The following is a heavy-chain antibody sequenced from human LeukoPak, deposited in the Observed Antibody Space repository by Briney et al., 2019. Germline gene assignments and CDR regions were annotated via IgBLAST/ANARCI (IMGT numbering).Heavy chain of an antibody. Sequence: GTSLRLSCPASGYTFSDYGMHWVRQAPGKGLEWLSVISHSGVVKFYADSVKGRFTISRDNSKNTLYLQMNNLADEDTAVYYCSKDSAVLTSSIEASSYEYWGQGTLATVSS. CDR2: ISHSGVVK. V-gene: IGHV3-30*18. CDR3: SKDSAVLTSSIEASSYEY. D-gene: IGHD6-6*01. CDR1: GYTFSDYG. J-gene: IGHJ4*02.